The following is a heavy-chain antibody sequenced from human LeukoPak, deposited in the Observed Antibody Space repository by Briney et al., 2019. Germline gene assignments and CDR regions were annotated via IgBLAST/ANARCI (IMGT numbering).Heavy chain of an antibody. CDR2: IYYSGST. V-gene: IGHV4-59*11. D-gene: IGHD3-22*01. CDR1: GGSINNHY. CDR3: AGLYDSSGYTSMY. J-gene: IGHJ4*02. Sequence: SETLSLTCTVSGGSINNHYWSWIRQPPGKGLEWIGYIYYSGSTNYNPSLKSRVTISVDTSKNQFSLKLSSVTAADTAVYYCAGLYDSSGYTSMYWGQGTLVTVSS.